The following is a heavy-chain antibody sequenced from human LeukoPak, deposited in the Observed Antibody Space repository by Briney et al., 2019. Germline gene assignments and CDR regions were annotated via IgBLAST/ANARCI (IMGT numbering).Heavy chain of an antibody. V-gene: IGHV4-30-4*01. CDR1: GVSISSGDYY. Sequence: SETLSLTCTVSGVSISSGDYYWSWIRQPPGKGLEWIGYIYYSGSTYYNPSLKSRVTISVDTSKNQFSLKLSSVTAADTAVYYCARAGDGYNLNLDLYFDYWGQGTLVTVSS. CDR3: ARAGDGYNLNLDLYFDY. J-gene: IGHJ4*02. CDR2: IYYSGST. D-gene: IGHD5-24*01.